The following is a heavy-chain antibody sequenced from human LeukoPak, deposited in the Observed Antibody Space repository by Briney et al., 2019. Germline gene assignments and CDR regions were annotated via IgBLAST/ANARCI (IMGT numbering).Heavy chain of an antibody. Sequence: SETLSLTCTVSGVSISSYYWSWIRQPPGKGLEWIGYIYYSGSTNYNPSLKSRVTISVDTSKNQFSLKLSSVTAADTAVYYCASSWSNYGMDVWGQGTTVTVSS. V-gene: IGHV4-59*01. CDR1: GVSISSYY. J-gene: IGHJ6*02. CDR3: ASSWSNYGMDV. CDR2: IYYSGST.